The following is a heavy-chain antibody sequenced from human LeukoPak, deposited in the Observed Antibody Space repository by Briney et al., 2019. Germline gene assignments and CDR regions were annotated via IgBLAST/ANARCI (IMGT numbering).Heavy chain of an antibody. J-gene: IGHJ4*02. CDR1: GFTVSSKY. V-gene: IGHV3-66*01. D-gene: IGHD7-27*01. Sequence: GGSLRLSCAASGFTVSSKYMSWVRQAPGKGLEWVSVIYTGETTYYADSVKGRFTISRDNSKNTLYLQMDGLRAEDTAVYYCARVNTHWGVDYWGQGTLVTVSS. CDR2: IYTGETT. CDR3: ARVNTHWGVDY.